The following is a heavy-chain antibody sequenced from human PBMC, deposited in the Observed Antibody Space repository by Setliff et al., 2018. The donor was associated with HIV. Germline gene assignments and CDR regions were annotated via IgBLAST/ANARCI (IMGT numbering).Heavy chain of an antibody. Sequence: SETLSLTCAVSSGSISPYYWSWIRQPPGRGLEWIGFIYYNGHTNYSPSLKSRVTISVDTSRNQFSLKLSSVTAADTAVYYCARHESGRSSSWSNFDYWGQGTLVTVSS. CDR3: ARHESGRSSSWSNFDY. J-gene: IGHJ4*02. CDR1: SGSISPYY. D-gene: IGHD6-13*01. V-gene: IGHV4-59*08. CDR2: IYYNGHT.